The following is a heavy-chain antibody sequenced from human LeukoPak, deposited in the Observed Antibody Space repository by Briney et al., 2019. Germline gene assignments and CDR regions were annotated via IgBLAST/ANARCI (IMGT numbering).Heavy chain of an antibody. CDR3: ARVTMVRTTSGGAFDI. CDR2: INPNSGST. J-gene: IGHJ3*02. D-gene: IGHD3-10*01. Sequence: ASVKVSCKASGGTFSSYAISWVRQAPGQGLEWMGWINPNSGSTNYAQKFQGWVTMTRDTSISTAYMELSRLRSDDTAVYYCARVTMVRTTSGGAFDIWGQGTMVTVSS. CDR1: GGTFSSYA. V-gene: IGHV1-2*04.